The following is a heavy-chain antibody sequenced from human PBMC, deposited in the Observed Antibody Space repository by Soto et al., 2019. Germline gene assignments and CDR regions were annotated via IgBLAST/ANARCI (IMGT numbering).Heavy chain of an antibody. D-gene: IGHD1-1*01. CDR3: ARRQNWNNLFDT. CDR1: GGSITNNY. CDR2: PYYSGST. Sequence: PSETLSLTCTVSGGSITNNYWSWIRQSPGKGLEWIGCPYYSGSTSYNPSLRSRVTISIDTSKTQFSLRLRSVTAADTAVYYCARRQNWNNLFDTWGQGTLVTVS. J-gene: IGHJ5*02. V-gene: IGHV4-59*08.